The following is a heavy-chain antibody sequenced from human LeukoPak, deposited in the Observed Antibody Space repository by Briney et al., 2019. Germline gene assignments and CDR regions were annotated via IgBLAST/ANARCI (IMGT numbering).Heavy chain of an antibody. CDR3: AKEGKYDFWSGYYNRPLPPYGMDV. Sequence: GGSLRLSCAAAGFTFSIYGMHWVRQAPGKGLEWVAVISYDGSNKYYADSVKGRFTISRDNSKNTLYLQMNSLRAEDTAVYYCAKEGKYDFWSGYYNRPLPPYGMDVWGQGTTVTVSS. J-gene: IGHJ6*02. V-gene: IGHV3-30*18. D-gene: IGHD3-3*01. CDR1: GFTFSIYG. CDR2: ISYDGSNK.